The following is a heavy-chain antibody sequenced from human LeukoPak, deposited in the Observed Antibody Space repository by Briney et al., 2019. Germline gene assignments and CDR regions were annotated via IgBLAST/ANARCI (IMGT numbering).Heavy chain of an antibody. J-gene: IGHJ4*02. CDR2: IYYSGST. V-gene: IGHV4-39*01. CDR3: ARHAGGISATGTRPFDY. Sequence: SETLSLTCTVSGASFSSSTYYWGWIRQPPGEGLEWIGSIYYSGSTYYNPSLKSRVTMSLDTSKNQFSLKLSSVTAADTAVYYCARHAGGISATGTRPFDYWGQRTLVTVSS. CDR1: GASFSSSTYY. D-gene: IGHD6-13*01.